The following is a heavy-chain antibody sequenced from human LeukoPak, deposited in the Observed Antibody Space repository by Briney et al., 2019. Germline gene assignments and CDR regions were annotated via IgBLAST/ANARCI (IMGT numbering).Heavy chain of an antibody. CDR1: AFTFTEYY. CDR2: INTNTGNP. D-gene: IGHD5-18*01. J-gene: IGHJ4*02. Sequence: ASVKVSCKTSAFTFTEYYIHWVRQAPGQGLEWMGWINTNTGNPAYAQGFTGRFVFSLDTSVSTAYLQISSLKADDTAVYYCASRGCSYQFDYWGQGTLVTVSS. V-gene: IGHV7-4-1*02. CDR3: ASRGCSYQFDY.